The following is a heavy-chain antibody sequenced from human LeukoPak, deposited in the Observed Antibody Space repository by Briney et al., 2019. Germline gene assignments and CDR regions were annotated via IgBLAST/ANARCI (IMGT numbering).Heavy chain of an antibody. CDR1: GFTFSTYV. Sequence: GGSLRLSCAASGFTFSTYVVNWVRQAPGKGLQWVSTISGSGGSTYYADSVKGRFTISGDNSKNTLYLQMNSLRAEDTAVYYCAVIRVAATFDYWGQGTLVTVSS. CDR3: AVIRVAATFDY. J-gene: IGHJ4*02. CDR2: ISGSGGST. D-gene: IGHD2-15*01. V-gene: IGHV3-23*01.